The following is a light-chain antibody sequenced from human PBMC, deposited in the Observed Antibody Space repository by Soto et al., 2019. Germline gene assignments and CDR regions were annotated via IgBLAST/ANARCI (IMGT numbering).Light chain of an antibody. CDR1: NSDVGGYNY. Sequence: QSALTQPPSASGSPGQSVAISCTGTNSDVGGYNYVSWYQQHPGKAPKLMIYEVTNRPSGVSNRFSGSKSGNTASLTISGLQAEDEADYYCSSYSSSTTLRVFGTGTKLTVL. CDR2: EVT. J-gene: IGLJ1*01. V-gene: IGLV2-14*01. CDR3: SSYSSSTTLRV.